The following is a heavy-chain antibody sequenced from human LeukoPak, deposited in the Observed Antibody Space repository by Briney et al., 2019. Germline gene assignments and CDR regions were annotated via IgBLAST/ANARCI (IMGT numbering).Heavy chain of an antibody. CDR1: GFTFSSYA. Sequence: PPGGSLGLSCAASGFTFSSYAMIWVRQPPGKGLEWVSAISGSGDGTYYADSVRGRFTISRDNSKNTLSLQMNSLRAEDTAVYYCAKAEDQLHANWFDPWGQGTLVTVSS. CDR3: AKAEDQLHANWFDP. D-gene: IGHD2-2*01. CDR2: ISGSGDGT. J-gene: IGHJ5*02. V-gene: IGHV3-23*01.